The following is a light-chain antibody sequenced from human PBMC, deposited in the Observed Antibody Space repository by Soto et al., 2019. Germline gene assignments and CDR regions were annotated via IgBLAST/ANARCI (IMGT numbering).Light chain of an antibody. CDR3: GTWDSSLTAV. CDR2: ENN. Sequence: QSVLTQPPSVSAAPGQKVTIVCSGSSSNIGNNYVSWYQQLPGTAPKLLIYENNKLPSGIPDRFSGSKSGTSATLGITGLQTGDEADYYCGTWDSSLTAVFGTGTKVTVL. V-gene: IGLV1-51*02. J-gene: IGLJ1*01. CDR1: SSNIGNNY.